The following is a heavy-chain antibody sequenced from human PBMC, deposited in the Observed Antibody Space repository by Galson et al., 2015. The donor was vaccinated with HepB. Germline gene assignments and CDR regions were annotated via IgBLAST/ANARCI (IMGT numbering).Heavy chain of an antibody. CDR2: MNPNSGNT. CDR1: GYTFTSYD. Sequence: SVKVSCKASGYTFTSYDINWVRQATGQGLEWMGWMNPNSGNTGYAQKFQGRVTMTRNTSISTAYMELSSLRSEDTAVYYCARVAGSAGYYTGIGYWYFDLWGRGTLVTVSS. J-gene: IGHJ2*01. V-gene: IGHV1-8*01. D-gene: IGHD3-10*01. CDR3: ARVAGSAGYYTGIGYWYFDL.